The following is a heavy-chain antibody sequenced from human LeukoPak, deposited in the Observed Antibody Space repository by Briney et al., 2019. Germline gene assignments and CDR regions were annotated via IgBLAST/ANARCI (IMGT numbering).Heavy chain of an antibody. Sequence: GGSLRLSCAASGFTCSSYAMHWVRQAPGKGLEWVAVISYDGSNKYYADSVKGRFTISRDNSKNTLYLQMNSLRAEDTAVYYCFQAAGTNEKGVLDYWGQGTLVTVSS. V-gene: IGHV3-30-3*01. D-gene: IGHD6-13*01. CDR2: ISYDGSNK. J-gene: IGHJ4*02. CDR3: FQAAGTNEKGVLDY. CDR1: GFTCSSYA.